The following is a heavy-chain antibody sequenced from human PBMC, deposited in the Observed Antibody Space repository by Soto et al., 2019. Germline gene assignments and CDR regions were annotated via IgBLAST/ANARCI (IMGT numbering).Heavy chain of an antibody. CDR3: ARDTDSSSWYYFDY. CDR1: GGSINSYY. Sequence: SETLSLTCTVSGGSINSYYWSWIRQPSGKGLEWIGYIYYSGSTNYSPSLKSRVTISVDTSKNQFSLKLSSVTAADTAVYYCARDTDSSSWYYFDYWGQGTLGTVSS. V-gene: IGHV4-59*01. J-gene: IGHJ4*02. CDR2: IYYSGST. D-gene: IGHD6-13*01.